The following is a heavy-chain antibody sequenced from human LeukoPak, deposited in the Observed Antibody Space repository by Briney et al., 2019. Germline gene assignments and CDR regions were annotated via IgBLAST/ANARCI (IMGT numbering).Heavy chain of an antibody. D-gene: IGHD1-20*01. J-gene: IGHJ4*02. Sequence: GESLKISCQGSGYSFTSYWIGWVRQMPGKGLEWMGIIYPGDSDTRYSTSFKGQVTISADKSISTAYLQWSSLKASDTAMYYCARLLITGSSGVDYWGQGTLVTVSS. CDR2: IYPGDSDT. CDR3: ARLLITGSSGVDY. V-gene: IGHV5-51*01. CDR1: GYSFTSYW.